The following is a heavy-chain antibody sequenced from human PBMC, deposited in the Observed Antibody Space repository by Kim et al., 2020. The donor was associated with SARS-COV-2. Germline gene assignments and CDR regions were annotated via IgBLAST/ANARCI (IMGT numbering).Heavy chain of an antibody. CDR2: IKQDGSEK. V-gene: IGHV3-7*01. D-gene: IGHD3-10*01. CDR1: GFTFSSYW. CDR3: ARVGLGVLWFGARFDP. J-gene: IGHJ5*02. Sequence: GGSLRLSCAASGFTFSSYWMSWVRQAPGKGLEWVANIKQDGSEKYYVDSVKGRFTISRDNAKNSLYLQMNSLRAEDTAVYYCARVGLGVLWFGARFDPWGQGTLVTVSS.